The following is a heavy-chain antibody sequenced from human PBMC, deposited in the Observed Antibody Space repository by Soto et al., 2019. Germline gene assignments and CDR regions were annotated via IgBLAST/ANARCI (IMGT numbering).Heavy chain of an antibody. J-gene: IGHJ4*02. V-gene: IGHV1-2*02. D-gene: IGHD5-12*01. CDR2: INANSGVT. CDR3: ARAGLTTLELATIY. Sequence: ASVKVSCKTSGYTFTGYQMHWVRQAPGRGLEWMGWINANSGVTKFPQKFQGRVIMTRDTFISTVYMELSRLTSDDTAVYYCARAGLTTLELATIYWGQGTQVTVSS. CDR1: GYTFTGYQ.